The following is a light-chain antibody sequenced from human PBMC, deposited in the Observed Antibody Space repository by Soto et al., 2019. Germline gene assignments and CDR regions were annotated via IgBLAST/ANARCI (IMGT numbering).Light chain of an antibody. V-gene: IGKV3-20*01. CDR1: QSLSSNF. CDR3: QQYRSSPRT. Sequence: EIGLTQSPDTLSLSPGEGATLSCRASQSLSSNFLAWYQQRPGQAPRLLIYAASSRATGIPDRFSGSGSGTDFTLTIRRLEPEDFAVYYCQQYRSSPRTFGGGTKVEIK. CDR2: AAS. J-gene: IGKJ4*01.